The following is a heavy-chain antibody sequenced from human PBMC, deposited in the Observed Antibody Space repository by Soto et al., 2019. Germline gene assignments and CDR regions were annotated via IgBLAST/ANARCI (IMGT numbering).Heavy chain of an antibody. V-gene: IGHV4-31*03. D-gene: IGHD4-4*01. CDR2: IYYSGST. CDR1: GGSIRSRDYY. CDR3: ARGFPYSNYFDY. J-gene: IGHJ4*02. Sequence: SETLSLTCTVSGGSIRSRDYYWSWIRQNPGKGLEWIGYIYYSGSTYYNPSLKSRVTISADTSKNQFSLKLSSVTAADTAVYYCARGFPYSNYFDYWGQGTLVTVSS.